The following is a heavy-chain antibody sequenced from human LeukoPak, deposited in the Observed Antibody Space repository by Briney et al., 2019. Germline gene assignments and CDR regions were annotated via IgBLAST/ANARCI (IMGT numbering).Heavy chain of an antibody. D-gene: IGHD5-18*01. CDR3: ARNRGYSYGWDGAFDI. Sequence: ASETLSLTCAVSGDSISSSSHHWGWIRQPPGKGLEWIGSIYYSGGTYYSPSLKSRVTISVDTSKNQFSLKLSSVTAADTAVYYCARNRGYSYGWDGAFDIWGQGTMVTVSS. J-gene: IGHJ3*02. CDR1: GDSISSSSHH. V-gene: IGHV4-39*01. CDR2: IYYSGGT.